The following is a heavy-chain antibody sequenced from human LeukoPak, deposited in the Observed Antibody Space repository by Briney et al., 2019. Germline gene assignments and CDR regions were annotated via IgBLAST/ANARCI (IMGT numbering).Heavy chain of an antibody. CDR2: TYYRSKWYN. J-gene: IGHJ4*02. Sequence: SQTLSPTCAISGDSVSSNSAAWNWIRQSPSRGLEWLGRTYYRSKWYNDYAVSVKSRITINPDTSKNQFSLQLNSVTPEDTAVYYCATGSYCSGGSCYLSAFDYWGQGTLVTVSS. D-gene: IGHD2-15*01. V-gene: IGHV6-1*01. CDR1: GDSVSSNSAA. CDR3: ATGSYCSGGSCYLSAFDY.